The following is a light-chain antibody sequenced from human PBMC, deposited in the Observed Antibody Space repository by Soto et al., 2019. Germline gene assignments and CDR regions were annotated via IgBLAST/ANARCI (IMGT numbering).Light chain of an antibody. CDR1: SSDVGGYDY. J-gene: IGLJ1*01. V-gene: IGLV2-14*01. CDR2: DVS. Sequence: QCALTQPASVSGSPGQSIAISCTGTSSDVGGYDYVSWYQQHPGKAPKLMIYDVSNRPSGVSSRFSGSKSGNTASLTISGLQAEDEADYYCNSYTSSSTYVFGTGTKLTVL. CDR3: NSYTSSSTYV.